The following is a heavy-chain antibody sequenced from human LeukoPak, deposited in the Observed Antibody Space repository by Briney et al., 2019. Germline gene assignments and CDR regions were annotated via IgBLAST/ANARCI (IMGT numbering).Heavy chain of an antibody. J-gene: IGHJ4*02. CDR1: GFTFSNYW. D-gene: IGHD3-9*01. Sequence: GGSLRLSCAASGFTFSNYWMSWVRQAPGKGLEWVANIKQDGSEKYYVDSVKGRFTISSDNAKNSLYLQVNSLRAEDTAVYYCARYILTGYGIYYFDYWGQGTLVTVSS. CDR3: ARYILTGYGIYYFDY. V-gene: IGHV3-7*01. CDR2: IKQDGSEK.